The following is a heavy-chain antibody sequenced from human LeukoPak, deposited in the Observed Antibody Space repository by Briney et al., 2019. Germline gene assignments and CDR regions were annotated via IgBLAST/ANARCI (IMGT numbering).Heavy chain of an antibody. CDR1: GGSISSSNW. D-gene: IGHD3-3*01. CDR3: ARDPGYYDFWSGYYDHGNWFDP. CDR2: IYHSGST. J-gene: IGHJ5*02. Sequence: SETLSLTCAVSGGSISSSNWWSWVRQPPGQGLEWIGEIYHSGSTNYNPSLKSRVTISVDKSKNQFSLKLSSVTAADTAVYYCARDPGYYDFWSGYYDHGNWFDPWGQGTLVTVSS. V-gene: IGHV4-4*02.